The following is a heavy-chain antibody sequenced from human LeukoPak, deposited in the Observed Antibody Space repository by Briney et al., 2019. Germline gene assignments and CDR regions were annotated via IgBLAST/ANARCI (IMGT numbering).Heavy chain of an antibody. D-gene: IGHD1-26*01. J-gene: IGHJ4*02. V-gene: IGHV3-30*14. CDR2: ISYDGSNK. Sequence: PGGSLRLSCAASGFTFSSYAMHWVRQAPGKGLEWVAVISYDGSNKYYADSVKGRFTISRDNSKNTLYLQMNSLRAEDTAVYYCATSYYGDYGGYWGQGTLVTVSS. CDR3: ATSYYGDYGGY. CDR1: GFTFSSYA.